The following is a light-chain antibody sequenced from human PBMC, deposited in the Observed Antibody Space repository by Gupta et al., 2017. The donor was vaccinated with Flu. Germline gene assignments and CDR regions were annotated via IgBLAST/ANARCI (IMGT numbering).Light chain of an antibody. Sequence: VMTQSPATLSVSPGERATLSCRASQSVSSDLARYQQKPGQAPRLLIYGASTRATGIPARFSGSGYGTEFTLTISSLQSEDFACYYCQQYRNWPPFTFGHGTNVDIK. V-gene: IGKV3-15*01. CDR2: GAS. CDR3: QQYRNWPPFT. J-gene: IGKJ3*01. CDR1: QSVSSD.